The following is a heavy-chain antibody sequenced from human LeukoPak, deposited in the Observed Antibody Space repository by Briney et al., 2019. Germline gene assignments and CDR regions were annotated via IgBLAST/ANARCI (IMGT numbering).Heavy chain of an antibody. Sequence: PGGSLRLSCAASGFTFSSYWMHWVRQAPGKGLVWVSRINSDGSSTSYADSVKGRFTISRDNAKNTLHLQMNSLRAEDTAVYYCARPDRYSSGWYGYWGQGTLVTVSS. CDR1: GFTFSSYW. D-gene: IGHD6-19*01. V-gene: IGHV3-74*01. J-gene: IGHJ4*02. CDR2: INSDGSST. CDR3: ARPDRYSSGWYGY.